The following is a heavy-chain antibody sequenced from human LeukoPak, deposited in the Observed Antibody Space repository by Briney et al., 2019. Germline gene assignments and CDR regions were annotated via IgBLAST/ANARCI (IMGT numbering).Heavy chain of an antibody. V-gene: IGHV4-4*02. D-gene: IGHD3-22*01. CDR2: IYHSGST. CDR3: ARDRYDSSGYYFDY. Sequence: SETLSLTCAVSGGSISSSNWWSWVRQPPGKGLEWIGEIYHSGSTNYNPSLKSRVTISVDKSKNQFSLKLSSVTAAATAVYYCARDRYDSSGYYFDYWGQGTLVTVSS. CDR1: GGSISSSNW. J-gene: IGHJ4*02.